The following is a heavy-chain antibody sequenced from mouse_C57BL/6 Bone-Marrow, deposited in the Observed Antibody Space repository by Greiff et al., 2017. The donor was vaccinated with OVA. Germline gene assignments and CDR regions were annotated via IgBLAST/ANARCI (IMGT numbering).Heavy chain of an antibody. Sequence: QVQLKQSGAELARPGASVKLSCKASGYTFTSYGISWVKQRTGQGLEWIGEIYPRSGNTYYNEKFKGQATLTADKSSSTAYMQLRSLTAEDSAVYFCARNWEGHWGRGTTLTVSS. CDR2: IYPRSGNT. CDR3: ARNWEGH. D-gene: IGHD4-1*01. V-gene: IGHV1-81*01. CDR1: GYTFTSYG. J-gene: IGHJ2*01.